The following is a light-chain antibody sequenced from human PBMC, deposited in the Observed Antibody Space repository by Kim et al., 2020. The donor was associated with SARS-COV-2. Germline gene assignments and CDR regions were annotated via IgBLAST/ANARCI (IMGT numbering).Light chain of an antibody. CDR3: QVWDSSSDHVV. J-gene: IGLJ2*01. V-gene: IGLV3-21*04. CDR2: YDT. CDR1: NLDSWS. Sequence: APSQRGRTTGGGDNLDSWSVYWYQQKTGQAPILVIYYDTDRPSGIPERFSGTNSGNTATLTIGRVEAGDEADYYCQVWDSSSDHVVFGGGTQLTVL.